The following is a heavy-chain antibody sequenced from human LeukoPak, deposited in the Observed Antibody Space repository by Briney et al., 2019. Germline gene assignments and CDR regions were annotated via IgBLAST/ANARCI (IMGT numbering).Heavy chain of an antibody. V-gene: IGHV3-74*01. J-gene: IGHJ5*02. CDR2: INSDGSSA. CDR1: GFTFSYYW. Sequence: PGGSLRLSRAASGFTFSYYWMHWVRQAPGKGLVWVSRINSDGSSASYADSVKGRFTISRDNAKNSVYLQMNSLRAEDTAVYYCARVVTWFDPWGQGSVVTVSS. CDR3: ARVVTWFDP.